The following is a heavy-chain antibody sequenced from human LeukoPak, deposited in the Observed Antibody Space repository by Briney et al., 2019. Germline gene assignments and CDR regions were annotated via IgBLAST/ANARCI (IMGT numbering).Heavy chain of an antibody. CDR3: AKDQTAAYYYDSSGYRSVDYGMDV. J-gene: IGHJ6*02. CDR1: GFTFSSYA. CDR2: ISGSGGST. V-gene: IGHV3-23*01. Sequence: GGSLRLSCAASGFTFSSYAMSWVRQAPGKGLEWVSAISGSGGSTYYADSVKGRFTISRDNSKNTLYLQMNSLRAEDTAVYYCAKDQTAAYYYDSSGYRSVDYGMDVWGQGTTVTVSS. D-gene: IGHD3-22*01.